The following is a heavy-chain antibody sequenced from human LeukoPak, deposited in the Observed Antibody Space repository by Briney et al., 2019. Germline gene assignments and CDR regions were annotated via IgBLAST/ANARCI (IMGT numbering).Heavy chain of an antibody. J-gene: IGHJ6*03. V-gene: IGHV1-69*13. CDR3: AIVPAAIGDSGYYYYMDV. Sequence: ASVKVSCKASGYMFTGYYMHWVRQAPGQGLEWMGGIIPIFGTANYAQKFQGRVTITADESTSTAYMELSSLRSEDTAVYYCAIVPAAIGDSGYYYYMDVWGKGTTVTISS. CDR1: GYMFTGYY. CDR2: IIPIFGTA. D-gene: IGHD2-2*02.